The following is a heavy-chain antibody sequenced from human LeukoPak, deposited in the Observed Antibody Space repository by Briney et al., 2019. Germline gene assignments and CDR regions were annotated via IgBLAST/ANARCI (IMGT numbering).Heavy chain of an antibody. V-gene: IGHV1-69*06. D-gene: IGHD2-15*01. CDR1: GGTFSSYA. CDR3: ARAWLRDCSGGSCYYFDY. Sequence: GASVKVSCKASGGTFSSYAISWVRQAPGQGLEWLGGIIPIFVTANYAQKFQGRVTITEDNPTSTDYLELSSLRSEDTAVYYCARAWLRDCSGGSCYYFDYWGQGTLVTVSS. CDR2: IIPIFVTA. J-gene: IGHJ4*02.